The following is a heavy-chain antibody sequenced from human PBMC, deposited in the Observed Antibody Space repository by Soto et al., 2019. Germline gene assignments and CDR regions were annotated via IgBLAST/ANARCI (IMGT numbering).Heavy chain of an antibody. Sequence: EVPLVESGGGLVQPGGSLTLSCAASGFTFSESTMHWVRQASGKGLEWVGRIRSKSNGYATAYAASVEGRFTVSRDDSKNTAHLQMNSLKTEDTAVYYCTSQMAAARHGWGQGIQVTVSS. V-gene: IGHV3-73*02. CDR3: TSQMAAARHG. CDR1: GFTFSEST. D-gene: IGHD5-18*01. J-gene: IGHJ4*02. CDR2: IRSKSNGYAT.